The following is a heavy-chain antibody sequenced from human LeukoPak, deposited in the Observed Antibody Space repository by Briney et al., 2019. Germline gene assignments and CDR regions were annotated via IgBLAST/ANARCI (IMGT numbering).Heavy chain of an antibody. CDR1: GVSISSSNSY. D-gene: IGHD3-22*01. CDR3: VGYYDRDAFDI. Sequence: SETLSLTCTVSGVSISSSNSYWGWIRQPPGKGLEWIGSIYYSGSTYYNPSLKSRVTISVDTSKNQFSLKLSSVTAADTAVYYCVGYYDRDAFDIWGQGTMVTVSS. CDR2: IYYSGST. J-gene: IGHJ3*02. V-gene: IGHV4-39*01.